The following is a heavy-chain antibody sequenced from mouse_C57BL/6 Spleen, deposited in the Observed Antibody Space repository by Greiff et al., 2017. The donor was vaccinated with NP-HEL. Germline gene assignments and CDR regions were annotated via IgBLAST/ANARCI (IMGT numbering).Heavy chain of an antibody. J-gene: IGHJ1*03. CDR3: TRLGRDWYFDV. CDR1: GFTFSSYA. D-gene: IGHD4-1*01. CDR2: ISSGGDYI. V-gene: IGHV5-9-1*02. Sequence: DVMLVESGEGLVKPGGSLKLSCAASGFTFSSYAMSWVRQTPEKRLEWVAYISSGGDYIYYADTVKGRFTISRDNARNTLYLQMSSLKSEDTAMYYCTRLGRDWYFDVWGTGTTVTVSS.